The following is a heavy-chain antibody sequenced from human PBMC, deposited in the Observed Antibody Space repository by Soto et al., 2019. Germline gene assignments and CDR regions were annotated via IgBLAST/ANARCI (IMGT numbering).Heavy chain of an antibody. V-gene: IGHV3-23*01. CDR3: AKGRAPSGWYPPYYYGMDV. CDR1: GFTFSSYA. D-gene: IGHD6-19*01. CDR2: ISGSGGNT. Sequence: HPGGSLRLSCAASGFTFSSYAMSWVRQAPGKGLECVSTISGSGGNTYYADSVRGRFTISRDNSKNTLYLHINSLRAEDTAVYYCAKGRAPSGWYPPYYYGMDVWGQGTTVTVSS. J-gene: IGHJ6*02.